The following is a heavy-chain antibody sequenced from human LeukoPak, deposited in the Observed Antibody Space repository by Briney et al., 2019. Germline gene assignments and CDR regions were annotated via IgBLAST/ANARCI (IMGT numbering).Heavy chain of an antibody. CDR1: GYSISSGYY. CDR2: IYYSGST. V-gene: IGHV4-38-2*02. Sequence: SETLSLTCAVSGYSISSGYYWGWIRQPPGKGLEWIGYIYYSGSTYYNPSLKSRVAISVDTSKNQFSLKLSSVTAADTAVYYCARDLMGTMVRRGFDPWGQGTLVTVSS. J-gene: IGHJ5*02. D-gene: IGHD3-10*01. CDR3: ARDLMGTMVRRGFDP.